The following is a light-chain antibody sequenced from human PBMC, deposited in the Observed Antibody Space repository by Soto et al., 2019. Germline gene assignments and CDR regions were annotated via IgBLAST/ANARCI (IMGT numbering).Light chain of an antibody. Sequence: QSVLTQPPSVSGAPGQRVTISCTGSRSNIGSGYDVHWYQQLPGTAPKLLIYDNSNRPSGVPDRFSGSKSGTSASLAITGLQAEDEADYYCQSYDSSLSGYVFGTGTKVTLL. V-gene: IGLV1-40*01. CDR3: QSYDSSLSGYV. CDR1: RSNIGSGYD. CDR2: DNS. J-gene: IGLJ1*01.